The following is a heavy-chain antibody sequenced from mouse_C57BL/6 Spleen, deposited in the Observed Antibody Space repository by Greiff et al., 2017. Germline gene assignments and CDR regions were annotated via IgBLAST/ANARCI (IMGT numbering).Heavy chain of an antibody. V-gene: IGHV6-3*01. CDR1: GFTFSNYW. Sequence: EVMLVESGGGLVQPGGSMKLSCVASGFTFSNYWMNWVRQSPEKGLEWVAQIRLKSDNYATHYAESVKGRFTISRDDSKSSVYLQMNNLRAEDTGIYYCTVIYYGYGGAMDYWGQGTSVTVSS. J-gene: IGHJ4*01. CDR2: IRLKSDNYAT. CDR3: TVIYYGYGGAMDY. D-gene: IGHD2-2*01.